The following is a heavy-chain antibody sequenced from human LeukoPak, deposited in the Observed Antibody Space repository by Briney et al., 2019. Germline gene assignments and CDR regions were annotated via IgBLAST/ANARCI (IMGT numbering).Heavy chain of an antibody. CDR3: AVGVVPAVPGEDYFDY. CDR2: INPNSGGT. D-gene: IGHD2-2*01. V-gene: IGHV1-2*02. CDR1: GYTFTGYY. J-gene: IGHJ4*02. Sequence: ASVKVSCKASGYTFTGYYMHWVRQAPGQGLEWMGWINPNSGGTNYAQKFQGRVTMTRDTSISTAYMELSRLRSDDTAVYYCAVGVVPAVPGEDYFDYWGQGTLVTVSS.